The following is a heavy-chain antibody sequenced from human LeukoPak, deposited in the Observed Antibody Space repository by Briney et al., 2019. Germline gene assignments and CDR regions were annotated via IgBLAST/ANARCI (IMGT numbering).Heavy chain of an antibody. D-gene: IGHD1-1*01. CDR2: ISSSSYI. Sequence: PGGSLRLSCAASGLTFSSYSMNWVRQAPGKGLEWVSSISSSSYIYYADSVKGRFTISRDNAKNSLYLQMNSLRAEDTAVYYCARDGNIRNNWFDPWGQGTLVTVSS. V-gene: IGHV3-21*01. CDR1: GLTFSSYS. CDR3: ARDGNIRNNWFDP. J-gene: IGHJ5*02.